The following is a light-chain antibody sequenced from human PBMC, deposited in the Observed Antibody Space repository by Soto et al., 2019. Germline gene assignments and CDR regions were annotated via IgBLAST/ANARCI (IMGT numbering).Light chain of an antibody. V-gene: IGKV1-5*01. CDR1: QSFSRW. CDR3: QQYNTYSPERT. Sequence: DIQMTQSPSTLSASVGDRVTITCRAIQSFSRWLAWYQQKPGKAPKLLIYDASSLESGVPSRFSGSGSGTEFTLTISSLQPDDFATYYCQQYNTYSPERTFGQGTKVDIK. J-gene: IGKJ1*01. CDR2: DAS.